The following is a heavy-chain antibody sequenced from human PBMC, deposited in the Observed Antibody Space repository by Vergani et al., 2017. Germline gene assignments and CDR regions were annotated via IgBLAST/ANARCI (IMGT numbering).Heavy chain of an antibody. V-gene: IGHV1-46*03. CDR1: GYTFTNYY. Sequence: QVLLVQSGAEVKKPGASVRVSCKTSGYTFTNYYIHWVRQAPGQGLEWMGIINPSGGSTTYAQQFQGRLTMTRDTSTSTVYMDLSNLRSEDTAVYYCARPHGDIHQPVSRRIDYWGQGTLVTVSS. D-gene: IGHD5/OR15-5a*01. J-gene: IGHJ4*02. CDR3: ARPHGDIHQPVSRRIDY. CDR2: INPSGGST.